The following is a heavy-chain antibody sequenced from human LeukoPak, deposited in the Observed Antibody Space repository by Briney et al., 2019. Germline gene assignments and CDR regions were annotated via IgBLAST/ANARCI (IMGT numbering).Heavy chain of an antibody. CDR1: GFTFSSYS. D-gene: IGHD3-16*01. Sequence: GGSLRLSCAASGFTFSSYSMNWVRQAPGKGLEWVSSISSSSSYIYYADSVKGRFTISRDNARNSLYLQMNSLRAEDTAVYYCARFGESALYFDYWGQGTLVTVSS. J-gene: IGHJ4*02. V-gene: IGHV3-21*01. CDR3: ARFGESALYFDY. CDR2: ISSSSSYI.